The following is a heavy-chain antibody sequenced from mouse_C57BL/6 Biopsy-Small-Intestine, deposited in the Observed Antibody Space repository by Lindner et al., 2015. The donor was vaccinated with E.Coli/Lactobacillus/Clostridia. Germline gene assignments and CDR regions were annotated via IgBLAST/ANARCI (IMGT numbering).Heavy chain of an antibody. V-gene: IGHV1-20*01. CDR3: ARLELNYFDY. Sequence: VQLQESGPELVKPGDSVEISCKASGYSFTGYFMNWVMQSHGKSLEWIGRINPYNGDTFYNQKFKGKATLTVDKSSSTAHMELRSLTSEDSAVYYCARLELNYFDYWGQGTTLTVSS. D-gene: IGHD1-3*01. CDR2: INPYNGDT. J-gene: IGHJ2*01. CDR1: GYSFTGYF.